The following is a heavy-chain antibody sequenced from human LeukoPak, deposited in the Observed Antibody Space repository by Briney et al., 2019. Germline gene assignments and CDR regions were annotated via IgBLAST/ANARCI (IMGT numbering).Heavy chain of an antibody. CDR2: IYTSGST. CDR3: ARDKCSSTSCPIFDY. Sequence: SETLSLTCTVSGGSISSYYWSWIRQPAGKGLEWIGRIYTSGSTNYNPSLKSRVTMSVDTSKNQFSLKLSSVTAADTAVYYCARDKCSSTSCPIFDYWGQGTLVTVSS. D-gene: IGHD2-2*01. CDR1: GGSISSYY. J-gene: IGHJ4*02. V-gene: IGHV4-4*07.